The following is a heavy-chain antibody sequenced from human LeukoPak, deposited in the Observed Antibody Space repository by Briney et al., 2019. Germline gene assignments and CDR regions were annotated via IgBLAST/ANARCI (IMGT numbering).Heavy chain of an antibody. CDR3: ARRGYSGYDDAFDI. CDR2: IYSGGST. V-gene: IGHV3-53*01. Sequence: GGSLRLSCAASGFTVSSNYMSWVRQAPGKGLEWVSVIYSGGSTYYADSVKGRFTISRDNAKNSLYLQMNSLRAEDTALYHCARRGYSGYDDAFDIWGQGTMVTVSS. CDR1: GFTVSSNY. J-gene: IGHJ3*02. D-gene: IGHD5-12*01.